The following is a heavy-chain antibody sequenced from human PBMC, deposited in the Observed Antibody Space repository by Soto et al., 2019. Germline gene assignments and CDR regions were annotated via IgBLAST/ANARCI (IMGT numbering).Heavy chain of an antibody. V-gene: IGHV3-48*02. D-gene: IGHD3-3*01. CDR2: ISSSSSTI. CDR3: ARGLLEWQLNWFDP. J-gene: IGHJ5*02. Sequence: GWSLRLSCAASGFTFSSYSMNWVRKAPGKGLEWVSYISSSSSTIYYADSVKGRFTISRDNAKNSLYLQMNSLRDEDTAVYYCARGLLEWQLNWFDPWGQGTLVTVSS. CDR1: GFTFSSYS.